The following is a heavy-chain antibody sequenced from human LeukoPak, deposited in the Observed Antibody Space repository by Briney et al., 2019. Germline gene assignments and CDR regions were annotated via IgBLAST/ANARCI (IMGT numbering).Heavy chain of an antibody. CDR1: GFAFSDYY. V-gene: IGHV3-11*01. CDR2: IDRSGNTK. J-gene: IGHJ4*02. CDR3: AREFSYGTD. Sequence: GGSLRLSCAASGFAFSDYYMSWIRQAPGQGLEWISYIDRSGNTKYYADSVKGRLTISRDNAKSSLLLQVNSLRAEDTAVYYCAREFSYGTDWGQGTLVIVSS. D-gene: IGHD5-18*01.